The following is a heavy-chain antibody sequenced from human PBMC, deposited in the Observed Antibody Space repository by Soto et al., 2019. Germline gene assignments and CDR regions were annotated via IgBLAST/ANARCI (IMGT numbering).Heavy chain of an antibody. CDR2: IDPSDSYT. Sequence: NSLKLSFNGSGYIVTSYCISWVRQMPGKGLEWMGRIDPSDSYTNYSPSFQGHVTISADKSISTAYLQWSSLKASDTAMYYCARLGPGYDSWSAYYSTNWFDPCGQRTLVTVSS. V-gene: IGHV5-10-1*01. J-gene: IGHJ5*02. D-gene: IGHD3-3*01. CDR1: GYIVTSYC. CDR3: ARLGPGYDSWSAYYSTNWFDP.